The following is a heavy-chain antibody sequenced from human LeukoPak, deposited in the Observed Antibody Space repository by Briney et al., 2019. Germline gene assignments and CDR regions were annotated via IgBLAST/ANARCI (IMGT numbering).Heavy chain of an antibody. CDR2: IYYSGST. Sequence: SETLSLTCTVSGGSISSYYWSWIRQPPGKGLEWIGYIYYSGSTNYNPSLKSRVTISVDTSKNQFSLKLSSVTAADTAVYYRARAVVSDFWSGYPNWFDPWGQGTLVTVSS. V-gene: IGHV4-59*01. CDR3: ARAVVSDFWSGYPNWFDP. CDR1: GGSISSYY. J-gene: IGHJ5*02. D-gene: IGHD3-3*01.